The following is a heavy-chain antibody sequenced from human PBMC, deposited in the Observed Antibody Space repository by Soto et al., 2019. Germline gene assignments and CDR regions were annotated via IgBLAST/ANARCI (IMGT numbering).Heavy chain of an antibody. CDR3: ARALFYQGSDSRGYSFYAFDF. CDR1: GYTFTSSG. CDR2: ISAHTGSS. J-gene: IGHJ3*01. Sequence: QVQLVQSGAEVKKPGASVKVSCKASGYTFTSSGMSWVRQAPGQGLEWMGWISAHTGSSEYAQRFQGRVTMTTDRSTSTAYMELRSLRSDDTAVYYCARALFYQGSDSRGYSFYAFDFWGPGTLVTVSS. V-gene: IGHV1-18*01. D-gene: IGHD3-22*01.